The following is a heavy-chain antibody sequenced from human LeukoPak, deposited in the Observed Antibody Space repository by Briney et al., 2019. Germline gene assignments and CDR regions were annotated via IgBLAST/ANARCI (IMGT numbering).Heavy chain of an antibody. Sequence: GESLKISCKGSGYSFTSYWIGWVRQMPGKGLEWMGIIYPGDSDTRYSPSFQGQVRISADKSISTAYLQWSSLKASDTAMYYCARQTYDSSGYYPTFDYWGQGTLVTVSS. J-gene: IGHJ4*02. CDR1: GYSFTSYW. D-gene: IGHD3-22*01. CDR2: IYPGDSDT. V-gene: IGHV5-51*01. CDR3: ARQTYDSSGYYPTFDY.